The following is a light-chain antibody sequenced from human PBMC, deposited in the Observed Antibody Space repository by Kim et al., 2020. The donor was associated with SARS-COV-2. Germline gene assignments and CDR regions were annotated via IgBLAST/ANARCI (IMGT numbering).Light chain of an antibody. Sequence: EIVMTQSPATLSVSPGERATLSCRASQSVSSNLAWYQQKPDQAPRLLIYGASTRATGIPARFSGSGSGTEFTLTISSLQSEDFAVYYCQQYNNWPPFTFGPGTKVDIK. J-gene: IGKJ3*01. V-gene: IGKV3-15*01. CDR1: QSVSSN. CDR2: GAS. CDR3: QQYNNWPPFT.